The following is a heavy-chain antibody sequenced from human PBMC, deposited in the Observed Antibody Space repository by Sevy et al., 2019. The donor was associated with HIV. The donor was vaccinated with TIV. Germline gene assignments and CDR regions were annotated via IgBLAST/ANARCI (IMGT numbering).Heavy chain of an antibody. CDR2: ISSSGSTI. CDR1: GFTFSDYY. CDR3: ARGIAVAGTFGVYNWFDP. Sequence: GGSLRLSCAASGFTFSDYYMSWIRQAPGKGLEWVSYISSSGSTIYYADSVKGRFTISRDNAKNSLYLQMNSLRAKDTAVYYCARGIAVAGTFGVYNWFDPWGQGTLVTVSS. J-gene: IGHJ5*02. V-gene: IGHV3-11*01. D-gene: IGHD6-19*01.